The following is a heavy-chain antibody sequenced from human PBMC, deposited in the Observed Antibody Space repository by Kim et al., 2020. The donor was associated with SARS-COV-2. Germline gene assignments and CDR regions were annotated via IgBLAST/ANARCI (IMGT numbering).Heavy chain of an antibody. J-gene: IGHJ6*02. D-gene: IGHD6-13*01. CDR2: ISYDGSNK. CDR1: GFTFSSYG. V-gene: IGHV3-30*18. CDR3: AKILGFAAAGTNYYYGMDV. Sequence: GGSLRLSCAASGFTFSSYGMHWVRQAPGKGLEWVAVISYDGSNKYYADSVKGRFTISRDNSKNTLYLQMNSLRAEDTAVYYCAKILGFAAAGTNYYYGMDVWGQGTTVTVSS.